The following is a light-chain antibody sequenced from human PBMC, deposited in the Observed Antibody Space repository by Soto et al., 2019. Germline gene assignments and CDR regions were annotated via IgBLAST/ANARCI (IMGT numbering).Light chain of an antibody. Sequence: DIQMTQSPSTLSASVRDRVTITCRASQTISHYLAWYQQKPGKAPKLLIYGASSLARGVPSRFSGSGSGTEFTLTISSLQPDDFATYFCQHYTSYSGTFGQGTKVEI. CDR2: GAS. V-gene: IGKV1-5*01. J-gene: IGKJ1*01. CDR3: QHYTSYSGT. CDR1: QTISHY.